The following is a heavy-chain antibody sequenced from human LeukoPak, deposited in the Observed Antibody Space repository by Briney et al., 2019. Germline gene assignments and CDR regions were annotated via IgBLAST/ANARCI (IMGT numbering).Heavy chain of an antibody. CDR1: GYSITSSNW. J-gene: IGHJ3*02. Sequence: PSDTLSLTCAVSGYSITSSNWWGWIRQPPAKGLEWIGYIYYSGTTNYNPSLKSRVTISLDTSKNQLSLRLSSVTAADTAVYYCARFSPGVYSGYDYSSTSDAFDIWGQGTMVTVSS. CDR3: ARFSPGVYSGYDYSSTSDAFDI. D-gene: IGHD5-12*01. CDR2: IYYSGTT. V-gene: IGHV4-28*01.